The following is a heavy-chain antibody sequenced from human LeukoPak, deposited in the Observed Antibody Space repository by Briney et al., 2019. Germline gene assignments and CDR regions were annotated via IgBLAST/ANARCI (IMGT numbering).Heavy chain of an antibody. V-gene: IGHV1-3*01. CDR1: GYTFTNYA. Sequence: ASVKVSCKASGYTFTNYAMHWVRQAPGQRLEWMGWINAGNGNTKYSQKFQGRVTITRDTSASTAYMELSSLRSEDTAVYYCARDRQWELLGYFDYWGQGTLVTVSS. CDR2: INAGNGNT. J-gene: IGHJ4*02. CDR3: ARDRQWELLGYFDY. D-gene: IGHD1-26*01.